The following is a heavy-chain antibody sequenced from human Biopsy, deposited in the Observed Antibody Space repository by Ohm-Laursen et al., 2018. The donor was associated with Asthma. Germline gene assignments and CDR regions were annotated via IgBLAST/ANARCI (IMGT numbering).Heavy chain of an antibody. CDR1: GGSMSSSSYS. CDR2: ISYTGNT. CDR3: ARHWNWGSFFDY. V-gene: IGHV4-39*01. D-gene: IGHD7-27*01. J-gene: IGHJ4*02. Sequence: SETLSLTCTVSGGSMSSSSYSWGWIRQLPGKGPEWIGSISYTGNTDIPSLRSRVTLSVDTSKNNFSLKLTSVTAADTAVSYCARHWNWGSFFDYWGQGMLVTVSS.